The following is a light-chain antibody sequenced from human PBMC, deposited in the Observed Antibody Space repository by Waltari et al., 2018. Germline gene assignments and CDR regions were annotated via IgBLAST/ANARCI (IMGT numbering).Light chain of an antibody. CDR1: HSVNWY. V-gene: IGKV3-11*01. CDR2: DAS. Sequence: EIVLTPSPATLPLSPGERAPPPFRASHSVNWYLAWYQQRPGQAPRLLIYDASNRATGIPARFSGSGSETDFTLTISSLQPEDSAVYYCQQRRNWPLTFGGGTKVEIK. J-gene: IGKJ4*01. CDR3: QQRRNWPLT.